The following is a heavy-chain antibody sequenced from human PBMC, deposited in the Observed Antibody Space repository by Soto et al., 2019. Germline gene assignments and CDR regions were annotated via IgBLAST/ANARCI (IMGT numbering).Heavy chain of an antibody. Sequence: EVQVVESGGGLVQPGVSLRLSCAASGFTFSDHWMSWVRQAPGKGLEWVASIKEDGSEKYYVNSVKGRFTISRDNANNSLHLQMNGLRAEDTAVYYCARDFRWGQGTLVTVSS. J-gene: IGHJ4*02. CDR1: GFTFSDHW. V-gene: IGHV3-7*01. CDR3: ARDFR. CDR2: IKEDGSEK.